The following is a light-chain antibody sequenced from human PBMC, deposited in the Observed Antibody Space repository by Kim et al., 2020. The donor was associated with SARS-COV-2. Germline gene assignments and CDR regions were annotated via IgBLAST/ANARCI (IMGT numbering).Light chain of an antibody. Sequence: GQKLTISCSGSNSNIGNNFVSWYQQLPGTAPKFLIYDDDQRPSGISDRFSASKSGTSATLGISRLQPGDEADYYCATWDNSLRSVIFGGGTQLTVL. CDR1: NSNIGNNF. V-gene: IGLV1-51*01. J-gene: IGLJ2*01. CDR3: ATWDNSLRSVI. CDR2: DDD.